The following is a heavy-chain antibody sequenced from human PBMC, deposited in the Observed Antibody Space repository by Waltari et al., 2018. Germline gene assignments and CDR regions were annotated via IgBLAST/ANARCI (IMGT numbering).Heavy chain of an antibody. V-gene: IGHV1-2*02. CDR3: LRGQGYSYGHDF. J-gene: IGHJ4*02. Sequence: QVQLVQSGADVKKPGASVVVSCEVSGYSFSDYYIHWVRQAPGQGLEWMGWITPHNGGTEYVQQFQGRVTMTRDPSINTAYMELSSLQSDDTAVYYCLRGQGYSYGHDFWGQGTLVTVSS. CDR2: ITPHNGGT. D-gene: IGHD5-18*01. CDR1: GYSFSDYY.